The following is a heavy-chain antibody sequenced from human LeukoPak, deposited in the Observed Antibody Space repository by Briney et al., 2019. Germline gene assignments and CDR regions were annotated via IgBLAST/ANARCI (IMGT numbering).Heavy chain of an antibody. CDR1: GGSISSYY. V-gene: IGHV4-59*01. Sequence: SETLSLTCTVSGGSISSYYWSWIPQPPGKGLEWIGYIYYSGSTNYNPSLKSRVTISVDTSKNQFSLKLSSVTAADTAVYYCARGWQQLTYYYYYMDVWRKGITVTVSS. J-gene: IGHJ6*03. CDR2: IYYSGST. D-gene: IGHD6-13*01. CDR3: ARGWQQLTYYYYYMDV.